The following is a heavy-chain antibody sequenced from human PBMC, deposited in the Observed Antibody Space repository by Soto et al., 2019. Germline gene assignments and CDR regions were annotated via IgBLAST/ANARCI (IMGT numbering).Heavy chain of an antibody. CDR3: ARGGPAPLYMSSSWEFDY. V-gene: IGHV4-59*01. CDR2: IYYSGST. CDR1: GGSISSYY. J-gene: IGHJ4*02. Sequence: SDTLSVTCTVSGGSISSYYWSWIRQPPGKGLEWIGYIYYSGSTNYNPSLKSRVTISVDTSKNQFSLKLSSVTAADTAVYYCARGGPAPLYMSSSWEFDYWGQGTLVTVSS. D-gene: IGHD6-13*01.